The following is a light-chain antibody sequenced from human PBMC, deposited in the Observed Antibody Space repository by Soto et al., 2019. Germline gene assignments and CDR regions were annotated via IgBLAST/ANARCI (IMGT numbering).Light chain of an antibody. V-gene: IGKV3-20*01. Sequence: EVVLTQSPGTLSLSPGERATLSCRASQSVSNNYLAWYQQKPGQAPGLLIFGSSDRATGIPDRFSGSGSGTDFTLTISRLEPEDFAMYYCQQYGSSPPYTFGLGTKLESK. CDR2: GSS. CDR3: QQYGSSPPYT. CDR1: QSVSNNY. J-gene: IGKJ2*01.